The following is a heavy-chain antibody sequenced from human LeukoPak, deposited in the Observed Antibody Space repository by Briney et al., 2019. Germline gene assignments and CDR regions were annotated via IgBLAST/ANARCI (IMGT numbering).Heavy chain of an antibody. CDR3: AKWKYSNSGIDDY. J-gene: IGHJ4*02. V-gene: IGHV3-23*01. CDR2: IGGSGDNT. Sequence: GGSLRLSCAASGFTFSSYTMSWVRQVPGKGLEWVSVIGGSGDNTYYADSVKGRFTISRDNSKNMLYLQMNSLRAEDTAVYYCAKWKYSNSGIDDYWGQGTLVTVSS. D-gene: IGHD6-6*01. CDR1: GFTFSSYT.